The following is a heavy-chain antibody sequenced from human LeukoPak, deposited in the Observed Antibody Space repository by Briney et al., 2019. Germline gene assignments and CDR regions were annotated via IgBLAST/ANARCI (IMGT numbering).Heavy chain of an antibody. Sequence: PGGSLRLSCAASGFTFSSYAMSWVRQAPGKGLEWVSAITGSGGSTYYADSVKGRFTISRENSKNTLFLQMNRLRAEDTAVYYCTAYDFWSSFDYWGQGTLVTVFS. CDR3: TAYDFWSSFDY. J-gene: IGHJ4*02. CDR1: GFTFSSYA. V-gene: IGHV3-23*01. D-gene: IGHD3-3*01. CDR2: ITGSGGST.